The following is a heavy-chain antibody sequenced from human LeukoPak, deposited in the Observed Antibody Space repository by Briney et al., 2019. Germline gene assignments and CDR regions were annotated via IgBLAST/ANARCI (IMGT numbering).Heavy chain of an antibody. CDR2: ISSSSSYI. CDR1: EFTFSSYS. Sequence: GGSLRLSCAASEFTFSSYSLNWVRQAPGKGLEWVSSISSSSSYIYYADSVKGRFTISRDNAKNSLYLQMNSLRAEDTPVYYCATAPSYCGGDCYAQNWGQGTLVTVSS. D-gene: IGHD2-21*02. V-gene: IGHV3-21*01. CDR3: ATAPSYCGGDCYAQN. J-gene: IGHJ4*02.